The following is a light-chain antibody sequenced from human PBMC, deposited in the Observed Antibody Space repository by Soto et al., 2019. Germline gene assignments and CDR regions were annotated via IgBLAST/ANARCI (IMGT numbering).Light chain of an antibody. CDR1: SSDVGGYNY. J-gene: IGLJ7*01. CDR2: DVS. Sequence: QSVLTQPASVSGSPGQSITISCTGTSSDVGGYNYVSWYQQHPGKAPKLMVFDVSNRPSGASNRFSGSKSGNTASLTISGLQAEDEADYFCSSYTSSSTPVVFGGGTQLTVL. V-gene: IGLV2-14*01. CDR3: SSYTSSSTPVV.